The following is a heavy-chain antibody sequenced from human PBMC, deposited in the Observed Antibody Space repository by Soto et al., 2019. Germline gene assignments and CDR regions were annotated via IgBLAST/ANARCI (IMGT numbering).Heavy chain of an antibody. CDR1: GFSLSTSGVG. CDR3: AHSEPHYYDTSGYYFFDY. D-gene: IGHD3-22*01. Sequence: QITLKESGPTLVKPTQTLTLTCTFSGFSLSTSGVGVGWIRQPPGKALEWLALVYWDDDKRYSPSLKSRLTITKDXXKXQXXLTMTNMDPVDTATYYCAHSEPHYYDTSGYYFFDYWGQGTLVTVSS. CDR2: VYWDDDK. V-gene: IGHV2-5*02. J-gene: IGHJ4*02.